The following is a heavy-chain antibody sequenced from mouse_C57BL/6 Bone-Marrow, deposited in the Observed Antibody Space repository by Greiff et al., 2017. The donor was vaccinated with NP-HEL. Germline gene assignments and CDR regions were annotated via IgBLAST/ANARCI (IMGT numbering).Heavy chain of an antibody. CDR2: IHPSDSDT. Sequence: QVQLQQPGAELVKPGASVKVSCKASGYTFTSYWMHWVKQRPGQGLEWIGRIHPSDSDTNYNQKFKGKATLTVDKSSSTAYMQLSSLTSEDSAVYYWAIEAVYDGYYGGTYWGQGTLVTVSA. D-gene: IGHD2-3*01. CDR3: AIEAVYDGYYGGTY. J-gene: IGHJ3*01. CDR1: GYTFTSYW. V-gene: IGHV1-74*01.